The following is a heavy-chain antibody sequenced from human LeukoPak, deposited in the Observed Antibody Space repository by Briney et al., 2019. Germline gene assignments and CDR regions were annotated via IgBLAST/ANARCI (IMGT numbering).Heavy chain of an antibody. D-gene: IGHD3-3*01. Sequence: SETLSLTCTVSGGSISGHYWSWIRQPPGKGLEWIGYMYYSGSTNYNPSLKSRVTISVDTSKNQLSLKLSSVTAADTAVYYCARLAPSGHLDYWGQGTLVTVSS. V-gene: IGHV4-59*08. CDR3: ARLAPSGHLDY. CDR1: GGSISGHY. CDR2: MYYSGST. J-gene: IGHJ4*02.